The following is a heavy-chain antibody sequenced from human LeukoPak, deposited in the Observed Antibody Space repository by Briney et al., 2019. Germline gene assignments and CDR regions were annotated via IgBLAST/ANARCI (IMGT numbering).Heavy chain of an antibody. Sequence: QTGGSLRLSCAASGFTFSNYGMHWVRQAPGEGMEWVALIRNDGSDKYYADSVKGRCTISRDNSKNTLYLQMNSLRAEDTAVYYCAKDPTVTTLALRFDPWGQGTLVTVSS. D-gene: IGHD4-17*01. J-gene: IGHJ5*02. CDR1: GFTFSNYG. CDR2: IRNDGSDK. CDR3: AKDPTVTTLALRFDP. V-gene: IGHV3-30*02.